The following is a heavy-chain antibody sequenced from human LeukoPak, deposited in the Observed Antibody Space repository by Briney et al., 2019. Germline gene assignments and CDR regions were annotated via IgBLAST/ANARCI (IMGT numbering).Heavy chain of an antibody. D-gene: IGHD2-15*01. CDR2: IIPIFGTA. V-gene: IGHV1-69*13. J-gene: IGHJ3*02. CDR1: GGTFSSYA. Sequence: PAASVKVSCKASGGTFSSYAISWVRQAPGQGLECMGGIIPIFGTANYAQKFQGRVTITADESTSTAYMELSSLRYEDTAVYYCARVWCSGGSCYSSRGAFDIWGQGTMVTVSS. CDR3: ARVWCSGGSCYSSRGAFDI.